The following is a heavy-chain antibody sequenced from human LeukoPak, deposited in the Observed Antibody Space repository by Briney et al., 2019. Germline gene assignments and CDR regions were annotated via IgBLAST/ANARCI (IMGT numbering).Heavy chain of an antibody. D-gene: IGHD1-26*01. CDR2: IYHSGST. J-gene: IGHJ4*02. CDR1: GYSISSGYY. V-gene: IGHV4-38-2*02. CDR3: ASVTSGSYYVDY. Sequence: SETLSLTCTVSGYSISSGYYWGWIRQPPGKGLEWIGSIYHSGSTYYNLSLKSRVTISVDTTKNQFSLKLSSVTAADTAVYYCASVTSGSYYVDYWGQGTLVTVSS.